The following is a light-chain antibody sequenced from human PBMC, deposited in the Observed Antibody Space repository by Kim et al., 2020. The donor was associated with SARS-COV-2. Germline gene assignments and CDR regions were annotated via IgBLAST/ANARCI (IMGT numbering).Light chain of an antibody. Sequence: PGGTVTLTCASSTGAVTSSYYPNWFQQKPGQAPRALIYGTSNKHSWTPARFSGSLLGGKAALTLLGVQPEDEADYYCLLYYGGAQVFGGGTQLTVL. CDR2: GTS. J-gene: IGLJ2*01. CDR1: TGAVTSSYY. V-gene: IGLV7-43*01. CDR3: LLYYGGAQV.